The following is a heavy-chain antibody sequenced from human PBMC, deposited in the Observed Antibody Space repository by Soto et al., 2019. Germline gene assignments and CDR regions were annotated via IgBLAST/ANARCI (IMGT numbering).Heavy chain of an antibody. Sequence: SETLSLTCTVSGGSISSYYWSWIRQPPGKGLEWIGYIYYSGSTNYNPSLKSRVTISVDTSKNQFSLKLSSVTAADTAVYYCARAQGVYGMDVWGQGTTVTVPS. J-gene: IGHJ6*02. D-gene: IGHD3-16*01. CDR2: IYYSGST. V-gene: IGHV4-59*01. CDR3: ARAQGVYGMDV. CDR1: GGSISSYY.